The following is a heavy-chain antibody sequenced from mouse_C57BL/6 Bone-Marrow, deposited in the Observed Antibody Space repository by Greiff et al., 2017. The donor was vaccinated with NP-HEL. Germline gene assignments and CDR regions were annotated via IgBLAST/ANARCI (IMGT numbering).Heavy chain of an antibody. D-gene: IGHD1-1*01. V-gene: IGHV1-63*01. CDR3: ARGEKYYDNSPFDY. J-gene: IGHJ2*01. Sequence: QVQLQQSGAELVRPGTSVKMSCKASGYTFTNYWIGWAKQRPGHGLEWIGDLYPGGGYTNYNEKFKGKATLSADKSSSTAYMQFSSLTSEDSAIYYCARGEKYYDNSPFDYWGQGTALTVSS. CDR1: GYTFTNYW. CDR2: LYPGGGYT.